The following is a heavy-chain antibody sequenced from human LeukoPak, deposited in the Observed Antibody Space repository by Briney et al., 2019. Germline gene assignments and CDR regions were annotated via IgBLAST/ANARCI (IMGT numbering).Heavy chain of an antibody. Sequence: PGGSLRLSCAASGFTVSSNYMSWVRQAPGKGLEWVSVIYSGGSTYYADSVKGRFTISRDNSKNTLYLQMNSLRAEDTAVYYCARDQVGAMRHDAFDIWGQGTMVTVSS. CDR2: IYSGGST. CDR1: GFTVSSNY. CDR3: ARDQVGAMRHDAFDI. J-gene: IGHJ3*02. D-gene: IGHD1-26*01. V-gene: IGHV3-66*01.